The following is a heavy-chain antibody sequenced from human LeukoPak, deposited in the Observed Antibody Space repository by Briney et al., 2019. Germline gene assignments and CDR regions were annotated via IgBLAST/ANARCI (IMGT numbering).Heavy chain of an antibody. CDR2: FDPEAGRT. D-gene: IGHD2-2*01. V-gene: IGHV1-24*01. CDR1: GYSLTELS. Sequence: APVKVSCKVSGYSLTELSMHWVRQAPGKGLEWMGGFDPEAGRTIYAQKFQGRVTMTEDTPTDTVYMELSSLRSEDTAVYYCATSRTAYWYFALWGRGILVTVSS. CDR3: ATSRTAYWYFAL. J-gene: IGHJ2*01.